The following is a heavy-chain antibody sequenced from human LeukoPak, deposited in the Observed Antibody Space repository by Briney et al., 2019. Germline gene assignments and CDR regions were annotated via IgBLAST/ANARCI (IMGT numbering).Heavy chain of an antibody. CDR1: GYTFTSYG. V-gene: IGHV1-18*01. CDR3: ARVPSNPNYDFWSGYYFDY. CDR2: ISAYNGNT. Sequence: ASVKVSCKASGYTFTSYGISWVRQAPGQGLEWMGWISAYNGNTSYAQKLQGRVTMTTDTSTSTAYMELRSLRSDDTAVYYCARVPSNPNYDFWSGYYFDYWGQGTLVTVSS. D-gene: IGHD3-3*01. J-gene: IGHJ4*02.